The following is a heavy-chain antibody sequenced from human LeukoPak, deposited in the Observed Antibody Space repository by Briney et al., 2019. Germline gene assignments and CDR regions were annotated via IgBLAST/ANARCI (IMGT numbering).Heavy chain of an antibody. CDR2: IYSGSSST. CDR1: GFPVSRNQ. J-gene: IGHJ4*02. Sequence: PGGSSKDLRAGSGFPVSRNQVRWVGQAPGKGLEWVSVIYSGSSSTYYTASVKGRFTTARHNSNNTLSLQMNRLRAEDTAVYYCARGGSGWYNFGYWGQGTLVTVSS. V-gene: IGHV3-53*04. D-gene: IGHD6-19*01. CDR3: ARGGSGWYNFGY.